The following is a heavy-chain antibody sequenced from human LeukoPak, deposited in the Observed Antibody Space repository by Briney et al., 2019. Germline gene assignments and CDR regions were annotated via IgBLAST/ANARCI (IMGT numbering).Heavy chain of an antibody. CDR1: GFTFSSYT. CDR2: ISYDGSKK. V-gene: IGHV3-30-3*01. Sequence: GEPLRLSCAASGFTFSSYTMHWVREAPGKGLEWVAVISYDGSKKDYADSVKGRFTISRDNSKNTLYLQMNSLRAEDTAVYYCAKDREYDDSCDYNGWGQGTLVTVSS. D-gene: IGHD3-22*01. J-gene: IGHJ4*02. CDR3: AKDREYDDSCDYNG.